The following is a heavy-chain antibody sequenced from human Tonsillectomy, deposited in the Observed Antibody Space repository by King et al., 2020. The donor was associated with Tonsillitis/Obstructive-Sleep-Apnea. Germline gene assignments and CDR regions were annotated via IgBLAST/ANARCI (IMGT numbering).Heavy chain of an antibody. CDR2: IFYSGAT. Sequence: QLQESGPGLVKPSQTLSLTCTVSGGSISSGDYYWSWIRQHPGKGLEWIGCIFYSGATYYNPSLRSRLTISIDTSKNAFSLKLNSVTAADTAVYYCARKAGSAGYYNYAPHFDYWGQGTLVTVSS. D-gene: IGHD3-9*01. CDR3: ARKAGSAGYYNYAPHFDY. CDR1: GGSISSGDYY. J-gene: IGHJ4*02. V-gene: IGHV4-31*03.